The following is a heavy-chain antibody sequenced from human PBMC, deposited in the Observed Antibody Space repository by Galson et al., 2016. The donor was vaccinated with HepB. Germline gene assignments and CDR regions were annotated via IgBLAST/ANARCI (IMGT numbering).Heavy chain of an antibody. V-gene: IGHV2-5*02. CDR2: IYWDDDK. CDR1: GFLLSTSGVG. CDR3: AHMTKSKYGFWSGYANFDY. D-gene: IGHD3-3*01. Sequence: PALVKPTQTLTLTCTFSGFLLSTSGVGVGWIRQPPGKALEWLALIYWDDDKRYSPSLKTRVTITRDTSEKQVVLTMTNMDPVDTATYYCAHMTKSKYGFWSGYANFDYWRQGILVTASS. J-gene: IGHJ4*02.